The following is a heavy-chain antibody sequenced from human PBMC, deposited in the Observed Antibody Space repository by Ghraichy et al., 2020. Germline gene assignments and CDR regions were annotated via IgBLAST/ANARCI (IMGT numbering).Heavy chain of an antibody. CDR1: GFSLSTSGVG. CDR2: IYWDDDK. J-gene: IGHJ4*02. CDR3: ARVSDIVVIPAAVLDFDS. D-gene: IGHD2-2*01. V-gene: IGHV2-5*02. Sequence: SGPTLVKPTETLTLTCTFSGFSLSTSGVGVGWIRQTPGKALEWLALIYWDDDKRYSPSLKSRLTITKDTSKNQVVLTMTNMDPVDTATYFCARVSDIVVIPAAVLDFDSWGQGTLVTVCS.